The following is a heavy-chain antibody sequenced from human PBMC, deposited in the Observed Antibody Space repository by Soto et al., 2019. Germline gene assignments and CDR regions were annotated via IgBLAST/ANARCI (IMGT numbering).Heavy chain of an antibody. J-gene: IGHJ4*01. V-gene: IGHV4-34*01. CDR2: INHSGRT. CDR3: AKAHVMVVAGSTFDY. D-gene: IGHD6-19*01. Sequence: PSETLSLTCAVYGGSFSGYYWTWIRRPPGKGLEWIGEINHSGRTNYNPSLKSRVAISVDKSNNQFSLKLRSVTAADTAVYYCAKAHVMVVAGSTFDYWGHGTLVTVSS. CDR1: GGSFSGYY.